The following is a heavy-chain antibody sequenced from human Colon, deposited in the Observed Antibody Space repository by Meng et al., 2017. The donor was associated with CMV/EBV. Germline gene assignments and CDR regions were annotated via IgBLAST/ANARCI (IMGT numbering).Heavy chain of an antibody. CDR1: GFMFSGYI. J-gene: IGHJ4*02. CDR2: IRSSSNSI. CDR3: VRGCSSTSCQPFDS. D-gene: IGHD2-2*01. Sequence: GGSLRLSCVASGFMFSGYIMTWVRQAPGKGLEWIASIRSSSNSIKYADSVRGRFTISPDNANNSMYLQMNSLRGEDTAVYYCVRGCSSTSCQPFDSWGQGTLVTVSS. V-gene: IGHV3-48*04.